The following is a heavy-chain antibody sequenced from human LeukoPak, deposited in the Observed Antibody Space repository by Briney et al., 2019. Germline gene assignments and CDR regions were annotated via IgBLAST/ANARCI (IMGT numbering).Heavy chain of an antibody. V-gene: IGHV1-2*02. J-gene: IGHJ3*02. CDR1: GYTFTGYY. D-gene: IGHD3-22*01. CDR2: INPNSGGT. CDR3: ARDFLHVYYYDSSGYVRGAFDI. Sequence: ASVKVSCKASGYTFTGYYMHWVRQAPGQGLEWMGWINPNSGGTNYAQKFQGRVTMTRDTSISTAYMELSRLRSDDTAVYYCARDFLHVYYYDSSGYVRGAFDIWGQGTMVTVSS.